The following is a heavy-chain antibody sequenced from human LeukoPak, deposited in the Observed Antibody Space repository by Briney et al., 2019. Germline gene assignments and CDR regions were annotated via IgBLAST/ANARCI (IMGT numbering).Heavy chain of an antibody. Sequence: SETLSLTCTVSGGSISSGSYYWSWIRQPAGKGLEWIGRIYTSGSTNYNPSLKSRVTISVDTSKNQFSLKLSSVTAADTAVYYCARRMVGSYGSLNGDYFDYWGQGTLVTVSS. J-gene: IGHJ4*02. CDR2: IYTSGST. D-gene: IGHD5-18*01. CDR1: GGSISSGSYY. CDR3: ARRMVGSYGSLNGDYFDY. V-gene: IGHV4-61*02.